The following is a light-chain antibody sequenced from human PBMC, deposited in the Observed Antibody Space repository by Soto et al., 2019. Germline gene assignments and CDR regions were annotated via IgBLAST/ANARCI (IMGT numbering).Light chain of an antibody. CDR3: SSKTSSGTLYV. CDR2: EVA. CDR1: GSDVGGYNY. J-gene: IGLJ1*01. V-gene: IGLV2-14*01. Sequence: QSALTQPRSVAGSPGQSVTISCTGTGSDVGGYNYVAWYQQHPDKVPKLIIYEVAYRPSGVSNRFSGAKSGNTASVTVSGLRAEDEADYYCSSKTSSGTLYVFGTGTKVTVL.